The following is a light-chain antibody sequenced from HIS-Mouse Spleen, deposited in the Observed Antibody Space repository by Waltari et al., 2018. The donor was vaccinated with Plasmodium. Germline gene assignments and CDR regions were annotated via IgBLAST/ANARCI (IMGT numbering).Light chain of an antibody. J-gene: IGKJ3*01. Sequence: EIVMTQSPATLSVSPGESATLSCRASQRVSRNYAWYQQKHGQAPRLLIYGASTRATGIPARFSGSGSGTEFTLTISSLQSEDFAVYYCQQYNNWSFTFGPGTKVDIK. CDR1: QRVSRN. CDR3: QQYNNWSFT. V-gene: IGKV3-15*01. CDR2: GAS.